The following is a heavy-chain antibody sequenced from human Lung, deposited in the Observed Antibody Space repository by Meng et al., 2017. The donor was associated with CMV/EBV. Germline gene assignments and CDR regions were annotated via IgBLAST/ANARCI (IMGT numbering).Heavy chain of an antibody. CDR2: IYHSGST. CDR1: GYSISSGYY. CDR3: ARSSSKVFWFDP. V-gene: IGHV4-38-2*02. J-gene: IGHJ5*02. D-gene: IGHD3-10*01. Sequence: SXTXSLXCTVSGYSISSGYYWGWIRQPPGKGLEWIGSIYHSGSTYYNPSLKSRVTISVDTSKNQFSLKVSSVTAADTAVYHCARSSSKVFWFDPWGQGTLVTVSS.